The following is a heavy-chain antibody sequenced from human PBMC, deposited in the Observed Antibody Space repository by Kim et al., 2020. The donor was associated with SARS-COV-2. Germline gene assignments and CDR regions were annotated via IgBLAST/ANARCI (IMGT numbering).Heavy chain of an antibody. V-gene: IGHV2-5*02. J-gene: IGHJ4*02. D-gene: IGHD3-10*01. CDR3: AHRGYYGSGALRGFDY. Sequence: SGPTLVNPTQTLTLTCTFSGFSLSTSGVGVGWIRQPPGKALEWLALIYWDDDKRYSPSLKSRLTITKDTSKNQVVLTMTKMDPVDTATYYCAHRGYYGSGALRGFDYWGQGTLVTVSS. CDR2: IYWDDDK. CDR1: GFSLSTSGVG.